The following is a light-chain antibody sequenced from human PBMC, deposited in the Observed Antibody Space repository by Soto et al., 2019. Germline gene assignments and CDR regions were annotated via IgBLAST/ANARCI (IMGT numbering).Light chain of an antibody. CDR1: ESVSSSY. V-gene: IGKV3-20*01. CDR3: QQYGSSPRT. Sequence: EIEMTQSPATLSLAPGERVTLSCRASESVSSSYLAWYQQKPGQAPRLLIYGASSRATGIPDRFSGSGSGTDFTLTISRLEPEDFAVYYCQQYGSSPRTFGQGTKVDI. J-gene: IGKJ1*01. CDR2: GAS.